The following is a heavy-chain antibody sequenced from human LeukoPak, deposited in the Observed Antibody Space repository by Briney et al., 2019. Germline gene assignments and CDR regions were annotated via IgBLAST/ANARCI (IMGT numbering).Heavy chain of an antibody. V-gene: IGHV3-23*01. J-gene: IGHJ4*02. CDR1: GFTFSSHA. D-gene: IGHD6-6*01. Sequence: PGGSLRLSCAASGFTFSSHAMSWVRQAPGKGLEWVSGISGSGGTSYYADSVKGRFTISRDNSKNTLYLQMNSLRAEDTAVYYCARDHRSSSFADYWGQGTLVTVSS. CDR3: ARDHRSSSFADY. CDR2: ISGSGGTS.